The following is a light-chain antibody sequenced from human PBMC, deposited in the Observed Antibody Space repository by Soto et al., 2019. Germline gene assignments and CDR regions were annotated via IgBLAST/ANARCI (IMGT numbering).Light chain of an antibody. V-gene: IGKV3-15*01. CDR2: DVS. CDR1: EGVGSD. J-gene: IGKJ1*01. Sequence: EIVMTQSPATLSASPGERATLSCRASEGVGSDLAWYQHKPGQPPRPLIYDVSTRATGVPARFGGGGSETDFTLTICSLQSEDFAVYYCQQYNKWQRTCGQGTQVEI. CDR3: QQYNKWQRT.